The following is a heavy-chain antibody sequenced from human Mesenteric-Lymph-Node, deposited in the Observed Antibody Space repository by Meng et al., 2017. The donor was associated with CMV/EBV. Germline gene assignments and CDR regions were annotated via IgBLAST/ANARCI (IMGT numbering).Heavy chain of an antibody. D-gene: IGHD2-2*02. CDR2: VSYSGNS. J-gene: IGHJ5*02. V-gene: IGHV4-39*02. Sequence: SETLSLTCNVSNSHITSSSYFWAWNRQPAGKELEWIGSVSYSGNSHYNPSLQSRATMSVDTSKNLFSLRLESVTAADTAIYYCARVTAPATIRGWFDPWGQGTLVTVSS. CDR1: NSHITSSSYF. CDR3: ARVTAPATIRGWFDP.